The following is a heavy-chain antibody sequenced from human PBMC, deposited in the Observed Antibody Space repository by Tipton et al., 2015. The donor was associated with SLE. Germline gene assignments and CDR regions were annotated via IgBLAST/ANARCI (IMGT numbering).Heavy chain of an antibody. CDR3: ASTGYSRVDI. CDR1: GGSISSGDYY. D-gene: IGHD6-13*01. V-gene: IGHV4-30-4*01. CDR2: IYTSGST. Sequence: LRLSCTVSGGSISSGDYYWSWIRQPPGKGLEWIGYIYTSGSTNYNPSLKSRVTISVDTSKNQFSLKLSSVTAADTAVYYCASTGYSRVDIWGQGTMVTVSS. J-gene: IGHJ3*02.